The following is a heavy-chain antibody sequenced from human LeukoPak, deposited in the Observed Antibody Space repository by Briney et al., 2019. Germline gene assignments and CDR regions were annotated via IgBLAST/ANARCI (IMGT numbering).Heavy chain of an antibody. CDR2: IRYDGSNK. Sequence: GGSLRLSCAASGFTFSSYGMHWVRQAPGKGLEWVAFIRYDGSNKYYADSVKGRFTISRDNSKNTLYLQMNSLRAEDAAVYYCAKERITMVRGVREFDPWGQGTLVTVSS. V-gene: IGHV3-30*02. J-gene: IGHJ5*02. CDR3: AKERITMVRGVREFDP. CDR1: GFTFSSYG. D-gene: IGHD3-10*01.